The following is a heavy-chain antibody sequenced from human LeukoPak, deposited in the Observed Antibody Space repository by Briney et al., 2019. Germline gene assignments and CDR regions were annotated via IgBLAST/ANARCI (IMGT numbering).Heavy chain of an antibody. D-gene: IGHD3-3*01. Sequence: GASVKVSCKVSGYTLTELSMHWVRQAPGKGLEWMGGFDPEDGETIYAQKFQGRVTMTEDTSTDTAYMELSSLRSEDTAVYYCTLMVLRFLEWPPRTWFDPWGQGTLVTVSS. V-gene: IGHV1-24*01. CDR2: FDPEDGET. J-gene: IGHJ5*02. CDR1: GYTLTELS. CDR3: TLMVLRFLEWPPRTWFDP.